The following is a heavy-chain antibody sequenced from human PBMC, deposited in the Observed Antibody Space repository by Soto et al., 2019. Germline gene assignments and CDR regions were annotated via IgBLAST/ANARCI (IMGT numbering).Heavy chain of an antibody. Sequence: GGSLGLSCAASGFTFSSYGMHWVRQAPGKGLEWVAVISYDGSNKYYADSVKGRFTISRDNSKNTLYLQMNSLRAEDTAVYYCAKDRFLGVVPPLFDHWGQGTLVTVSS. D-gene: IGHD3-3*01. CDR1: GFTFSSYG. CDR2: ISYDGSNK. J-gene: IGHJ4*02. CDR3: AKDRFLGVVPPLFDH. V-gene: IGHV3-30*18.